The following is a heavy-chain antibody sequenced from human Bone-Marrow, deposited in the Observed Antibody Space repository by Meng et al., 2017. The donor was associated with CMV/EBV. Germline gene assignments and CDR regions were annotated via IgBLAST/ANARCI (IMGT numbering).Heavy chain of an antibody. CDR2: IFYSGSA. J-gene: IGHJ6*02. D-gene: IGHD3-3*01. Sequence: SETLSLTCTVSGGSISSGGYYWSWIRQHPGKGLEWIGYIFYSGSAYYNPSLKSRLTISLDTSKNQFSLKLSSVTAADTAVYYCASEGDYDFWSDTWDVWGQGTTVTVSS. CDR3: ASEGDYDFWSDTWDV. CDR1: GGSISSGGYY. V-gene: IGHV4-31*03.